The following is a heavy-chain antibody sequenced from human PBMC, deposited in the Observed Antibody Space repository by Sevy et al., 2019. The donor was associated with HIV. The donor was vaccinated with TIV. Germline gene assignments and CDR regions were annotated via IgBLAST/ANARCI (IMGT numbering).Heavy chain of an antibody. J-gene: IGHJ5*02. D-gene: IGHD4-17*01. V-gene: IGHV3-7*01. Sequence: GGSRRLSCAASGFTSSRYWMSWVRQAPARGLQWVANINPDGSDKYYVGSLKGGITMTRENAQNSLYLQMNNLGAEDAGVYYCARVIDYGELGNWFDPWGQGTLVTVSS. CDR2: INPDGSDK. CDR1: GFTSSRYW. CDR3: ARVIDYGELGNWFDP.